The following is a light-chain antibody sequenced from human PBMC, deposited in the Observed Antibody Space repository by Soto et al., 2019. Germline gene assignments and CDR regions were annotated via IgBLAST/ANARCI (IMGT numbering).Light chain of an antibody. V-gene: IGLV2-23*01. J-gene: IGLJ7*01. CDR1: SSDVGSYKF. CDR3: CSYAGGYSV. CDR2: EGS. Sequence: QSVLTQPASVSGSPGQSITISCTGTSSDVGSYKFVSWYQQYPGKAPKLMIYEGSKRPSGVSDRFSGSKSGNTASLTISGLQAEDEADYFCCSYAGGYSVFGGGTKVTVL.